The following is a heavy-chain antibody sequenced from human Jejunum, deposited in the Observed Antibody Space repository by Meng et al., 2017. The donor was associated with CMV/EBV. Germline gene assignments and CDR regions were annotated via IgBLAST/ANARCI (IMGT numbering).Heavy chain of an antibody. CDR2: MNSNTGDP. CDR3: AREGRGESVGMDV. Sequence: SGYTFSDHYIHWVRQAPGQGLEWLGWMNSNTGDPHYADKFRGRVTMTRDTATSTAYMDLSRLTSDDTAVYYCAREGRGESVGMDVWGQGTTVTVSS. V-gene: IGHV1-2*02. D-gene: IGHD3-16*01. CDR1: GYTFSDHY. J-gene: IGHJ6*02.